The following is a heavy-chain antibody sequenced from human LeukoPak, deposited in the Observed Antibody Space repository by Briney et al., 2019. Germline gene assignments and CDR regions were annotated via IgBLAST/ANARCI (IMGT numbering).Heavy chain of an antibody. CDR1: GGSISSYY. CDR3: AREYSSGWYRDFDY. D-gene: IGHD6-19*01. Sequence: SETLSLTCTVSGGSISSYYWSWIRQPPGKGLEWIGEINHSGSTNYNPSLKSRVTISVDTSKNQFSLKLSSVTAADTAVYYCAREYSSGWYRDFDYWGQGTLVTVSS. V-gene: IGHV4-34*01. J-gene: IGHJ4*02. CDR2: INHSGST.